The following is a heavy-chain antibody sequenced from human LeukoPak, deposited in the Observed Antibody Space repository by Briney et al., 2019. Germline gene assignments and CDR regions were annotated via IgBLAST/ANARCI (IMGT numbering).Heavy chain of an antibody. CDR2: IYHSGST. Sequence: SQTLSLTCTVSGGSIRSGSYYWGWIRQPPGKGLEWIGSIYHSGSTYYNPSLKSRVTISVDTSKNQFSLKLSSVTAADTAVYYCARHLGYCSSTSCHSAFDIWGQGTMVTVSS. CDR3: ARHLGYCSSTSCHSAFDI. J-gene: IGHJ3*02. V-gene: IGHV4-39*01. D-gene: IGHD2-2*01. CDR1: GGSIRSGSYY.